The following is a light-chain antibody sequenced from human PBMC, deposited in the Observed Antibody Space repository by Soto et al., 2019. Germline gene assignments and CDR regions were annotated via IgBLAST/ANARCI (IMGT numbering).Light chain of an antibody. CDR1: QSIGIW. J-gene: IGKJ1*01. Sequence: IQMTQSPSTVSASVGDRVAISCRASQSIGIWLAWYQQKPGKATRFLIYTASTLLGGVPSRFSGSGSGTEFTLTISSLQPDDFATYYCQQYRDSSWTFGQGTKVEIK. CDR3: QQYRDSSWT. CDR2: TAS. V-gene: IGKV1-5*03.